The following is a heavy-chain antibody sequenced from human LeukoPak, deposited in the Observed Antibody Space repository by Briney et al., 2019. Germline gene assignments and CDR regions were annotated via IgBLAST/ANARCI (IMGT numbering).Heavy chain of an antibody. CDR3: ASNIVVVPAAIGDAFNI. CDR1: GGSFSGYY. CDR2: INHSGST. V-gene: IGHV4-34*01. Sequence: SETLSLTCAVYGGSFSGYYWSWIRQPPGKGLEWIGGINHSGSTNYNPSLKSRVTISVDTSKNQFSLKLSSVTAADTAVYYCASNIVVVPAAIGDAFNIWGQGTMVTVSS. D-gene: IGHD2-2*02. J-gene: IGHJ3*02.